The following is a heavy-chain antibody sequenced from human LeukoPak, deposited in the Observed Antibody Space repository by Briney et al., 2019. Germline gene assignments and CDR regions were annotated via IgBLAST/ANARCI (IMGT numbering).Heavy chain of an antibody. CDR2: ISSSGSTI. V-gene: IGHV3-11*01. Sequence: GGSLRLSCAASGFTFSDYYMSWIRKAPGKGLEWVSYISSSGSTIYYADSVKGRFTISRDNAKNSLYLQMNSLRAEDTAVYYCARDLPPPLRFFDYWGQGTLVTVSS. CDR3: ARDLPPPLRFFDY. D-gene: IGHD3-10*01. J-gene: IGHJ4*02. CDR1: GFTFSDYY.